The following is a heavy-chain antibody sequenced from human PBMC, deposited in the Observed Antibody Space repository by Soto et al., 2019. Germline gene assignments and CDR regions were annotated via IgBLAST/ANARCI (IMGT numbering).Heavy chain of an antibody. Sequence: GGALRLSCAVSGVTLTDVWVNWGRQAPGKGAGGGAVISYDGRNKYYAESVKGRFTISRDNSKNTLYLQMNSLRAEDTAVYYCAKALYSGYDQGVPNYYYGMDVWGQGTTVTVSS. CDR3: AKALYSGYDQGVPNYYYGMDV. CDR1: GVTLTDVW. CDR2: ISYDGRNK. J-gene: IGHJ6*02. V-gene: IGHV3-30*18. D-gene: IGHD5-12*01.